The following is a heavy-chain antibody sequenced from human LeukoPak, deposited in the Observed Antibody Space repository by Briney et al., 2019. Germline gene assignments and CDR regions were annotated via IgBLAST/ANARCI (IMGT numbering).Heavy chain of an antibody. CDR1: GYTFTGYY. CDR3: ARQSSGYYTALDY. Sequence: GASVKVSCKASGYTFTGYYMHWVRQAPGQGLEWMGWINPNSGGTNYAQKFQGRVTMTRDTSISTAYMELRSLRSDDTAVYYCARQSSGYYTALDYWGQGTLVTVSS. V-gene: IGHV1-2*02. D-gene: IGHD3-22*01. CDR2: INPNSGGT. J-gene: IGHJ4*02.